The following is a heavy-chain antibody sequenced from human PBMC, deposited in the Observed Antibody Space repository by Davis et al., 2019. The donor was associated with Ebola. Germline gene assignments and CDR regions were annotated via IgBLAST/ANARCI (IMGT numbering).Heavy chain of an antibody. V-gene: IGHV1-69*13. D-gene: IGHD3-10*01. CDR1: GGTFSSYA. CDR2: IIPIFGTA. J-gene: IGHJ4*02. Sequence: SVKVSCKASGGTFSSYAISWVRQAPGQGLEWMGGIIPIFGTANYAQKFQGRVTITADESTSTAYMELSSLRSEDTAVYYCARGLWDSYGSGLPKYFDIWGQGTSVTVAS. CDR3: ARGLWDSYGSGLPKYFDI.